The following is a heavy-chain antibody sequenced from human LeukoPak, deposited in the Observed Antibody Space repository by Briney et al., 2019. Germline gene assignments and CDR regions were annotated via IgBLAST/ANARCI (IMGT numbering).Heavy chain of an antibody. J-gene: IGHJ4*02. CDR1: GFSVSTKY. CDR3: ARNRVSTVHPIDY. Sequence: GGSLRLSCAVSGFSVSTKYMSWVRQAPGKGLEWVSVIYSGGTTYYADSVKGRFTISRNNSKNTLYLQMNSLRAEDTAVYYCARNRVSTVHPIDYWGQGTLVTVSS. D-gene: IGHD6-6*01. CDR2: IYSGGTT. V-gene: IGHV3-66*01.